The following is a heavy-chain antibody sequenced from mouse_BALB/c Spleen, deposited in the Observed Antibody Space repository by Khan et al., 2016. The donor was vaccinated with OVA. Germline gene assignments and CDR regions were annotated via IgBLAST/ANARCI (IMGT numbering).Heavy chain of an antibody. V-gene: IGHV1-52*01. CDR1: GYTFTSYW. D-gene: IGHD2-2*01. CDR2: INPSDSES. Sequence: QVQLQQSGAELVRPGASVKLSCKASGYTFTSYWMNWVRQRPRQGLEWIGKINPSDSESHYNQMFKVKATLTVDKSSGTAYLQLSSLTSEDSAVYYGARREKYGYDPSWFAYWGQGTLVTVSA. J-gene: IGHJ3*01. CDR3: ARREKYGYDPSWFAY.